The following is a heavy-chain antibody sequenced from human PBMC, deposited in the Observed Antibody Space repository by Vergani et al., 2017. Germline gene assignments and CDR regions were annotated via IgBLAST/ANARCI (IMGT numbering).Heavy chain of an antibody. CDR3: ARDTRITRVVVAPGYGMDV. V-gene: IGHV1-18*01. D-gene: IGHD3-22*01. CDR1: GYTFTSYG. J-gene: IGHJ6*02. Sequence: QVQLVQSGAEVKKPGASVKVSCKASGYTFTSYGISWVRPAPGQGLEWMGWISAYNSNTNYAQKLQGRVTMTTDTSTSTAYMELRSLRSDDTDVYYWARDTRITRVVVAPGYGMDVWGQGTTVTVSS. CDR2: ISAYNSNT.